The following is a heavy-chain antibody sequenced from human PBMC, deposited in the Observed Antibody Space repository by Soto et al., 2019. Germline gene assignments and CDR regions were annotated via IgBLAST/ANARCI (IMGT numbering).Heavy chain of an antibody. Sequence: XATLSLTFTVSGGSVKSGSYYWAWIRQPPGKGLEWIGSIYYSGRAYSNPSLKSRVTISVDTSRNQLSLKLSSVTAADTAVFYCARKEGLNWNDAFVDNWGQGTLVTVSS. CDR3: ARKEGLNWNDAFVDN. CDR2: IYYSGRA. CDR1: GGSVKSGSYY. V-gene: IGHV4-39*01. D-gene: IGHD1-1*01. J-gene: IGHJ4*02.